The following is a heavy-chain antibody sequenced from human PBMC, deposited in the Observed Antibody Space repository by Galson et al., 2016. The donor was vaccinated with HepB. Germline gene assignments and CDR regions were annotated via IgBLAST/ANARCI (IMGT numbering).Heavy chain of an antibody. Sequence: SLRLSCAASGCTFSGTWMHWVRQAPGKGLVWVSRIKSVCSDTIYADSVKGRFTISSDNAQNTVYLQMNSLRAEDTAVYYCASDRYYVINSWDQGTLVTVSS. D-gene: IGHD3-10*02. J-gene: IGHJ4*02. CDR1: GCTFSGTW. CDR2: IKSVCSDT. CDR3: ASDRYYVINS. V-gene: IGHV3-74*01.